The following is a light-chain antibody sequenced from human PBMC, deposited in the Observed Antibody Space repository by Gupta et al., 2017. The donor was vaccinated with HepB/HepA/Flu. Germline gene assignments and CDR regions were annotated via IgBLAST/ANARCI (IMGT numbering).Light chain of an antibody. V-gene: IGLV1-47*01. CDR1: RSNTGSNY. CDR3: ATWDNSLSGV. Sequence: QSVLTQPPSASGSPGQRVTISGSGTRSNTGSNYVYWYQQLPGTAPKLLSYRKNQRPSGVPDRFAGSKSGTSASPAISGLRSEDEAYYYWATWDNSLSGVFGGGTQLTVL. J-gene: IGLJ3*02. CDR2: RKN.